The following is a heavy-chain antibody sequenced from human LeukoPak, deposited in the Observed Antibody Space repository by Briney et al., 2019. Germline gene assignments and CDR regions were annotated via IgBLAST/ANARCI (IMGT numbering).Heavy chain of an antibody. CDR2: ISSDGGNT. CDR3: AREWELRGAYYMDV. CDR1: GFTFSSYW. D-gene: IGHD1-26*01. V-gene: IGHV3-74*01. J-gene: IGHJ6*03. Sequence: PGGSLRLSCAASGFTFSSYWMHWVRQAPGKGLVWVSRISSDGGNTVYADPVKGRFTISRDNANDTLYLQMDSLRGEDTAVYYCAREWELRGAYYMDVWGKGTTVTVSS.